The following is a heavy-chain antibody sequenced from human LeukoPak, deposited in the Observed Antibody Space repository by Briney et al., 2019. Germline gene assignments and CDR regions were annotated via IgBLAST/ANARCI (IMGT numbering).Heavy chain of an antibody. CDR2: ISAYNGNT. CDR1: GYTFTSYG. Sequence: ASVKVSCKASGYTFTSYGISWVRQAPGQGLEWMGWISAYNGNTNYAQKLRGRVTMTTDTSTSTAYMELRSLRSDDTAVYYCAREGYSSGWYTFDYWGQGTLVTVSS. D-gene: IGHD6-19*01. CDR3: AREGYSSGWYTFDY. J-gene: IGHJ4*02. V-gene: IGHV1-18*01.